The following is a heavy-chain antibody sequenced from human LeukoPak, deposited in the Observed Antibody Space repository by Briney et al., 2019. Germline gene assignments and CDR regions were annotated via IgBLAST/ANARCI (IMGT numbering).Heavy chain of an antibody. CDR3: ARDGGNDAFDI. J-gene: IGHJ3*02. CDR1: GFTFDGYG. V-gene: IGHV3-20*04. D-gene: IGHD1-14*01. Sequence: GGSLRLSCAASGFTFDGYGMSWVRQAPGKGLEWVSGIDWNGGSTGYADSVKGRFTISRDNAKNSLYLQMNSLRAEDTALYYCARDGGNDAFDIWGQGTMVTVSS. CDR2: IDWNGGST.